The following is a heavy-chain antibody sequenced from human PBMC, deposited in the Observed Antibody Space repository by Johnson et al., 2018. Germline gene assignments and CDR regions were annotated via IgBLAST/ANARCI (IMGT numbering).Heavy chain of an antibody. CDR1: GFTFSSYG. Sequence: QVQLVQSGGGVVQPGRSLRLSCAASGFTFSSYGMHWVRQAPGKGLEWVAVISNDGSNKYYADSVTGRFTISRDNSKNTLYLQMNSLRAEDTAGYYCAREDAIYRGGVFDIWGQGTMVTVSS. J-gene: IGHJ3*02. CDR3: AREDAIYRGGVFDI. V-gene: IGHV3-30*03. D-gene: IGHD3-16*01. CDR2: ISNDGSNK.